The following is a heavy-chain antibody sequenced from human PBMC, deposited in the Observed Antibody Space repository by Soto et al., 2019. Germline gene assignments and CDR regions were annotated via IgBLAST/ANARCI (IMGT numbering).Heavy chain of an antibody. J-gene: IGHJ4*02. D-gene: IGHD5-12*01. CDR1: GYTFTSYA. V-gene: IGHV1-3*01. CDR3: ARDLSRDGYRTDYYFDY. Sequence: ASVKVSCKASGYTFTSYAMHWVRQAPGQRLEWMGWINAGNGNTKYSQKFQGRVTITRDTSASTAYMELSSLRSEDTAVYYCARDLSRDGYRTDYYFDYWGQGTLVTVSS. CDR2: INAGNGNT.